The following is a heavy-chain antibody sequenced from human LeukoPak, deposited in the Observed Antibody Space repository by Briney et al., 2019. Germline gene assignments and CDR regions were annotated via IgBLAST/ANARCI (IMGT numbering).Heavy chain of an antibody. CDR1: GFTFSSHS. CDR2: ISGSSTTI. CDR3: ARALNGYCSAGSCNGDY. Sequence: GGSLRLSCAASGFTFSSHSMSWVRQAPGRGLEWVSYISGSSTTIYYADSVKGRFTISRDNSKNTLYLQMNSLRAEDTAVYYCARALNGYCSAGSCNGDYWGQGTLVTVSS. V-gene: IGHV3-48*01. J-gene: IGHJ4*02. D-gene: IGHD2-15*01.